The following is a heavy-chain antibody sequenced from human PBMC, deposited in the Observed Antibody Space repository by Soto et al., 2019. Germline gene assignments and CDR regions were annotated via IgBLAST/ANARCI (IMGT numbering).Heavy chain of an antibody. V-gene: IGHV3-33*01. Sequence: GGSLRLSCAASGFTFSSYGMHWVRQAPGKGLEWVAIIWYDGSNKYYADSVKGRFTISRDNSKNTLYLQMNSLRAEDTAVYYCASTQSQYCSGGSCYSPPHDYWGQGTLVTVSS. CDR3: ASTQSQYCSGGSCYSPPHDY. CDR2: IWYDGSNK. D-gene: IGHD2-15*01. J-gene: IGHJ4*02. CDR1: GFTFSSYG.